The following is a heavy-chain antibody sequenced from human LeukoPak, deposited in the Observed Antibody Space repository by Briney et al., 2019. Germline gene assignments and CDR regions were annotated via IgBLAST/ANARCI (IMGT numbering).Heavy chain of an antibody. V-gene: IGHV4-39*01. CDR2: IYYSGST. CDR1: GGSISISSFY. D-gene: IGHD3-3*01. J-gene: IGHJ5*02. CDR3: ARHWDQRFLECDNWFDP. Sequence: PSETLSLPCTVSGGSISISSFYWGWIRQPPGKGLERLGRIYYSGSTYYNPSLKSRVTISRDTSKNQVSLKVSPVTAADTAVYYCARHWDQRFLECDNWFDPWGQGNLVTVSS.